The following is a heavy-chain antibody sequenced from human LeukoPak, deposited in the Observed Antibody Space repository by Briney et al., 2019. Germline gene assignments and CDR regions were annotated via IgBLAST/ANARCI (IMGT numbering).Heavy chain of an antibody. J-gene: IGHJ5*02. CDR1: GGSISYY. CDR2: IYYSGST. D-gene: IGHD3-10*01. Sequence: SETLSLTCTVSGGSISYYWSWIRQPPGKGLEWIGYIYYSGSTNYNPSLKSRVTISVDTSKNQFSLKLSSVTAADTAVYYCARGLWFGEPLSNWFDPWGQGTLVTVSS. CDR3: ARGLWFGEPLSNWFDP. V-gene: IGHV4-59*08.